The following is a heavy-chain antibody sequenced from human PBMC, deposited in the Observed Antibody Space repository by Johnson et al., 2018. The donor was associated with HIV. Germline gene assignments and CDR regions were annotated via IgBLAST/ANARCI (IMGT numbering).Heavy chain of an antibody. CDR2: ISYDGSNK. D-gene: IGHD3-3*01. Sequence: QVQLVESGGGVVRPGGSLRLSCVASGFTFDYYGMSWVRQAPGKGLEWVAVISYDGSNKYYADSVKGRFTISRDKSKNTLYLQMNSLRAEDTAVYYCARDGGLSIFGAHDAFDIWGQGTMVTVSS. CDR3: ARDGGLSIFGAHDAFDI. CDR1: GFTFDYYG. J-gene: IGHJ3*02. V-gene: IGHV3-30*03.